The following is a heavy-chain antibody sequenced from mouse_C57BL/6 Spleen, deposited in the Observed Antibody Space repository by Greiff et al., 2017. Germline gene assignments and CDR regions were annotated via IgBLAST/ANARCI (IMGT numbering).Heavy chain of an antibody. V-gene: IGHV1-53*01. CDR3: AREELRYWCFDV. CDR2: INPSNGGT. J-gene: IGHJ1*03. Sequence: VQLQQSGTELVKPGASGYTFTSSWMHWVKQWPGQGLEWIGNINPSNGGTNYNEKFKSKATLTVDKSSSTAYMQHSSRTSEDSAVYYCAREELRYWCFDVWGTGTTVTVSA. D-gene: IGHD2-12*01. CDR1: GYTFTSSW.